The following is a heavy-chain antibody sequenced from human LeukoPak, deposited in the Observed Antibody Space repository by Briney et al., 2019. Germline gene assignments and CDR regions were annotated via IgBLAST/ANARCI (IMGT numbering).Heavy chain of an antibody. Sequence: PSETLSLTCTVSGGSISSYYWSWIRQPAGKGLEWIGRIYTSGSTNYNPSLKSRVTMSVDTSKNQFSLKLSSVTAADTAVYYCASEAYYYGSGSGKDRLNWGQGTLVTVSS. CDR2: IYTSGST. V-gene: IGHV4-4*07. CDR3: ASEAYYYGSGSGKDRLN. D-gene: IGHD3-10*01. CDR1: GGSISSYY. J-gene: IGHJ4*02.